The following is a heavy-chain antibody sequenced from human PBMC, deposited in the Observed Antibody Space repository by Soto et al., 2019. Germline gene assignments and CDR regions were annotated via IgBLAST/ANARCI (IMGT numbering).Heavy chain of an antibody. V-gene: IGHV1-24*01. D-gene: IGHD4-17*01. Sequence: ASVKVSCKVSGYTLTELSMHWVRQAPGKGLEWMGGFDPEDGETIYAQKLQGRVTMTTDTSTSTAYMELRSLRSDDTAVYYCACSGDYEHNCFDPWGQGALVTVSS. CDR1: GYTLTELS. J-gene: IGHJ5*02. CDR3: ACSGDYEHNCFDP. CDR2: FDPEDGET.